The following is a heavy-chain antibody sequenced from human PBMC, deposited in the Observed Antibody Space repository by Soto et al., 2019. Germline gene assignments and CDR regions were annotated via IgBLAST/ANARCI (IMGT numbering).Heavy chain of an antibody. CDR2: ISGSGDKT. CDR3: VSDRRDFAVGIATTPFDF. D-gene: IGHD2-15*01. J-gene: IGHJ4*02. V-gene: IGHV3-23*01. Sequence: EVQLLESGGGLVQPGGSLRLSCVASGFRFPDYAMHWVRQAPGKGLEWVSGISGSGDKTFYADSVRGRFTISRVNSERTLPLEIRSPRAEDTAGYYCVSDRRDFAVGIATTPFDFWGQGTLVTVSS. CDR1: GFRFPDYA.